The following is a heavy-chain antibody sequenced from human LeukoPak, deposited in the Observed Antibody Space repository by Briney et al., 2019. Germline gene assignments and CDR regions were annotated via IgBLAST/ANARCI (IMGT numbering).Heavy chain of an antibody. J-gene: IGHJ4*02. CDR3: ARRREWLLRHFDC. CDR1: GGSFSGYY. CDR2: INHSGST. D-gene: IGHD3-3*01. Sequence: SETLSLTCAVYGGSFSGYYWSWIRQPPGKGLEWIGEINHSGSTNYNPSLKSRVTISVDTSKNQFSLKLSSVTAADTAVYYCARRREWLLRHFDCWGQGTLVTVSS. V-gene: IGHV4-34*01.